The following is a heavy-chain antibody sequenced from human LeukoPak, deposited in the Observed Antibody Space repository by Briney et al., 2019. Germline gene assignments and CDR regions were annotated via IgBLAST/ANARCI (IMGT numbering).Heavy chain of an antibody. CDR2: IYHSGST. CDR3: ARVYYSSSYDYWYFDL. CDR1: GGSISSSNW. Sequence: SETLSLTCAVSGGSISSSNWWSWVRQPPGKGLEWIGEIYHSGSTNYNPSLSSRVTISLDKSKNQFSLKLSSVTAADTAVYYCARVYYSSSYDYWYFDLWGRGTLVTVSS. J-gene: IGHJ2*01. V-gene: IGHV4-4*02. D-gene: IGHD6-13*01.